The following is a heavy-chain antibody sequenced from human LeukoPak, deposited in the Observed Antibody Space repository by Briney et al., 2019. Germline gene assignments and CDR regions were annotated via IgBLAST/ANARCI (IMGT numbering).Heavy chain of an antibody. CDR1: GFTVSSNY. J-gene: IGHJ5*02. CDR3: ARDVYDILTGYQPVWFDP. CDR2: IYSGGST. Sequence: PGGSLRLSCAASGFTVSSNYMSWVRQAPGKGPEWVSVIYSGGSTYYADSVKGRFTISRDNSKNTLYLQMNSLRAEDTAVYYCARDVYDILTGYQPVWFDPWGQGTLVTVSS. D-gene: IGHD3-9*01. V-gene: IGHV3-66*01.